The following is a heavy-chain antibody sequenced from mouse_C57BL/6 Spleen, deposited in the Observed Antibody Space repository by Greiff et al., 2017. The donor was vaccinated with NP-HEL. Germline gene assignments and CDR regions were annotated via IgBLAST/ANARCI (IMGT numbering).Heavy chain of an antibody. CDR1: GFNIKDDY. V-gene: IGHV14-4*01. CDR2: LDPENGDT. D-gene: IGHD3-2*02. J-gene: IGHJ2*01. Sequence: EVQLQQSGAELVRPGASVKLSCTASGFNIKDDYMPWVKQRPEQGLEWIGWLDPENGDTEYASKFQGKATITADPSSNTVYLQLSSLTSEDTAVYYCTTDRSSGEGDYWGQGTTLTVSS. CDR3: TTDRSSGEGDY.